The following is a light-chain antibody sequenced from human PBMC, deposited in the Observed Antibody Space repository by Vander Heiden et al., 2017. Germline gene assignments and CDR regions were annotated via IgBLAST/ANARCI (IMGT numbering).Light chain of an antibody. V-gene: IGLV2-23*02. CDR3: CSYADNKSWV. CDR2: EVT. J-gene: IGLJ3*02. Sequence: QSAPTQPASVSGSPGQSITISCTGASSDVGYYNLVSWYQHHPGMAPKLIVYEVTKRPSGVSDRFSGSTSGNTASLTISGLRAEDEGDYYCCSYADNKSWVFGGGTKLTVL. CDR1: SSDVGYYNL.